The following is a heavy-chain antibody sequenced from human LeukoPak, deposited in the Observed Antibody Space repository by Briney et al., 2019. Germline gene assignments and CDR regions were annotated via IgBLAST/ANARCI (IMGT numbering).Heavy chain of an antibody. CDR2: ISSSSSYI. CDR1: GFTFSSYS. V-gene: IGHV3-21*01. Sequence: GGSLRLSCAASGFTFSSYSMNRVRQAPGKGLEWVSSISSSSSYIYYADSVKGRFTISRDNAKNSLYLQMNSLRAEDTAVYYCAREPRYYYGMDVWGKGTTVTVSS. CDR3: AREPRYYYGMDV. J-gene: IGHJ6*04.